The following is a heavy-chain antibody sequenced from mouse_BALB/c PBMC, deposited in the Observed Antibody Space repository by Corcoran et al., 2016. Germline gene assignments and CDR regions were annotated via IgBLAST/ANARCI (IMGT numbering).Heavy chain of an antibody. V-gene: IGHV1-62-2*01. J-gene: IGHJ4*01. CDR3: ARHGPYTHMDY. Sequence: FPLQQSGAGLVKPGASVKLSCKASGYTFPEYIIPWVKQRSAQGLEWIGWFYPGSGSIKYNEKFKDKATLTADKSSSTVYMELSRLTSEDSAVYFCARHGPYTHMDYWGQGTSVTVSS. CDR2: FYPGSGSI. CDR1: GYTFPEYI.